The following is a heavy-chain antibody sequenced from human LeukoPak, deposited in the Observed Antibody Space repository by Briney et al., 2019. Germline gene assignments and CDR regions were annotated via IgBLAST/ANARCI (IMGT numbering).Heavy chain of an antibody. J-gene: IGHJ6*02. Sequence: GGTLRLSCAASGFTFSSYAMSWVRQAPGKGLEWVSAISGSGGSTYYADSVKGRFTISRDNSKNTLYLQMNSLRAEDTAVYYCAKEDSYDFWSGSDLMDVWGQGTTVTVSS. CDR2: ISGSGGST. V-gene: IGHV3-23*01. CDR1: GFTFSSYA. D-gene: IGHD3-3*01. CDR3: AKEDSYDFWSGSDLMDV.